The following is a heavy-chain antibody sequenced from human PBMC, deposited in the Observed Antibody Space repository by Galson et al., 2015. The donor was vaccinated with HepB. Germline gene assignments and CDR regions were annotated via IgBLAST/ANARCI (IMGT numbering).Heavy chain of an antibody. D-gene: IGHD6-19*01. J-gene: IGHJ5*01. CDR3: ARQRAVYSSGRYWFDS. CDR2: IYPVDFDT. Sequence: QSGAEVKKPGEPLKISCKGSGYSFRTYWIAWVRQMPGKGLEWMGIIYPVDFDTRYSPSFQGQVTISVDKSISTAYLQWSSLKASDTAIYYCARQRAVYSSGRYWFDSWGQGTLVTVSS. V-gene: IGHV5-51*01. CDR1: GYSFRTYW.